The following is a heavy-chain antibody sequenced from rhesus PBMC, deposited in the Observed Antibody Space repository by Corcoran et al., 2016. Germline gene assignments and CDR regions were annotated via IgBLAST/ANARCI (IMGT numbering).Heavy chain of an antibody. CDR1: GYTFTDYY. J-gene: IGHJ5-1*01. V-gene: IGHV1-138*01. CDR3: ARDQYNRFDV. CDR2: SNPKTGGT. Sequence: QVQLVQSGAEVKKPGASVKVSCKASGYTFTDYYMQWGGPAPGQGLEWMGRSNPKTGGTDYAQKFQDRVTMTRDTSTSTAYMELSSLRSEDTAVYYCARDQYNRFDVWGPGVLVTVSS.